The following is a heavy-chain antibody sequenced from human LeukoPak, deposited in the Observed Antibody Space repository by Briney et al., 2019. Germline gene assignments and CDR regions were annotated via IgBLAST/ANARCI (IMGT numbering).Heavy chain of an antibody. V-gene: IGHV1-69*01. CDR1: GGTFSSYA. Sequence: GSSVKVSCKASGGTFSSYAISWLRQAPGQGLEWMGGIIPIFGTANYAQKFQGRVTITADESTSTAYMELSSLRSEDTAVYYCARGRALIGYCSSTSCSENWFDPWGQGTLVTVSS. J-gene: IGHJ5*02. CDR2: IIPIFGTA. CDR3: ARGRALIGYCSSTSCSENWFDP. D-gene: IGHD2-2*01.